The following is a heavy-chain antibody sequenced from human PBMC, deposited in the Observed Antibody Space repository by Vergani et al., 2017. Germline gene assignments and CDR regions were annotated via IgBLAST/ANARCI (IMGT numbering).Heavy chain of an antibody. CDR3: AHRKARYSSEKWYFDL. J-gene: IGHJ2*01. D-gene: IGHD6-19*01. V-gene: IGHV2-5*01. CDR1: GFSLSTSGVG. CDR2: IYWNDDK. Sequence: QITLKESGPTLVQPTQTLTLTCTFSGFSLSTSGVGVVWIRQPPGKALEWLALIYWNDDKRYSPSLKSRLTITKDTSKNQLVLTMTNMDPVDTATYYCAHRKARYSSEKWYFDLWGRGTLVTVSS.